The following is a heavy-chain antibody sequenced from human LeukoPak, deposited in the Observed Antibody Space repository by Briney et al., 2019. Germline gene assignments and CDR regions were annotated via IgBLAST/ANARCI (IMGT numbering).Heavy chain of an antibody. V-gene: IGHV3-53*01. CDR3: VRKNQDFNAAFDI. Sequence: GGSLRLSCAASGFTVSNNYMSWVRQAPGKGLEWVSITYSDGNTNYAVSVKGRFTISRDTSQNTLSLQMNSLRAEDTAVYYCVRKNQDFNAAFDIWRQGTVVTVSS. D-gene: IGHD1-14*01. J-gene: IGHJ3*02. CDR2: TYSDGNT. CDR1: GFTVSNNY.